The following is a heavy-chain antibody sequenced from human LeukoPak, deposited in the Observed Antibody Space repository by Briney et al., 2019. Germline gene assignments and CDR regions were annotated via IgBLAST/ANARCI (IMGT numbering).Heavy chain of an antibody. J-gene: IGHJ3*02. V-gene: IGHV3-23*01. CDR1: GFTFSTYA. CDR2: ISGSGDST. Sequence: GGSLRLSCAASGFTFSTYAMSWVRQAPGKGLEWVSAISGSGDSTNYGDSVKGRFTISRDNSKNTLYLQMNSLRAEDTAVYYCAKTPTTSTPQDAFDIWGQGTMVTVSS. CDR3: AKTPTTSTPQDAFDI. D-gene: IGHD2-15*01.